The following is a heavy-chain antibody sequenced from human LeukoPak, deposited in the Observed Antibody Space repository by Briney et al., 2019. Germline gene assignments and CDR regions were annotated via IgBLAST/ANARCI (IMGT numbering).Heavy chain of an antibody. CDR1: EFSLSTNGMC. Sequence: ESGPTLVNPTQTLTLTCTFSEFSLSTNGMCVSWIRQPPGKALEWLARIDWADDKYYSTSLKTRLTISKDTSKNQVVLIMTNMDPVDTATYYCARTSGGNYYFDYWGQGTLVTVSS. D-gene: IGHD4-23*01. V-gene: IGHV2-70*11. J-gene: IGHJ4*02. CDR3: ARTSGGNYYFDY. CDR2: IDWADDK.